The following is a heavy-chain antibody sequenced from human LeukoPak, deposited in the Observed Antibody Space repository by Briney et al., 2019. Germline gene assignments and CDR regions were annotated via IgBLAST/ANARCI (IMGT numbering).Heavy chain of an antibody. CDR1: GFTFRSYW. Sequence: GGSLRLSCEASGFTFRSYWMTWVRQAAGKGLEWVAYIKEDGSEKYYVDSVKGRFTISRDNARNSLYLQMSSLRAEDTAVYYCAWTGIVGGTNIDDWGQGTLVTVSS. CDR3: AWTGIVGGTNIDD. D-gene: IGHD1-26*01. J-gene: IGHJ4*02. CDR2: IKEDGSEK. V-gene: IGHV3-7*03.